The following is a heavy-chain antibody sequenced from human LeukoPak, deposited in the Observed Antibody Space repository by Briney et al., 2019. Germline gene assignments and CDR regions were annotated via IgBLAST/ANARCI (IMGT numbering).Heavy chain of an antibody. D-gene: IGHD3-10*01. CDR1: GFTFSSYA. J-gene: IGHJ4*02. V-gene: IGHV3-30*04. Sequence: HTGGSLRLSCAASGFTFSSYAMHWVRQAPGKGLEWVTIISFDGSNKYYADSVKGRFTISRDNSKNTLSLQMDDLRPEDTALYYCAKAQAVYGQARVGSDYWGQGTLVTVSS. CDR3: AKAQAVYGQARVGSDY. CDR2: ISFDGSNK.